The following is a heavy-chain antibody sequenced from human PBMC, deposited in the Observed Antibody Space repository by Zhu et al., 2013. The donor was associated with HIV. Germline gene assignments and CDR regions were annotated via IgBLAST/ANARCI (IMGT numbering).Heavy chain of an antibody. D-gene: IGHD2-2*01. V-gene: IGHV1-69*06. CDR2: IIPIFGTA. CDR3: ARVGYCSSTSCYHHDYYYYGMDV. J-gene: IGHJ6*02. Sequence: QVQLVQSGAEVKKPGSSVKVSCKASGGTFSSYAISWVRQAPGQGLEWMGGIIPIFGTANYAQKFQGRVTITADKSTSTAYMELSSLRSEDTAVYYCARVGYCSSTSCYHHDYYYYGMDVWGQGTTVTVSS. CDR1: GGTFSSYA.